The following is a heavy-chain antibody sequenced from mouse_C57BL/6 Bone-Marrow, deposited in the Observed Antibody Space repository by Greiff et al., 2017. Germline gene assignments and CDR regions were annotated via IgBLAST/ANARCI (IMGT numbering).Heavy chain of an antibody. D-gene: IGHD4-1*01. V-gene: IGHV1-59*01. CDR2: IDPSDSYT. Sequence: LKQSGAELVRPGTSVKLSCKASGYTFTSYWMHWVKQRPGQGLEWIGVIDPSDSYTNYNQKFKGKATLTVDTSSSTAYMQLSSLTAEDSAVYYCAGDLTGSGFDYWGQGTTLTVSS. CDR1: GYTFTSYW. J-gene: IGHJ2*01. CDR3: AGDLTGSGFDY.